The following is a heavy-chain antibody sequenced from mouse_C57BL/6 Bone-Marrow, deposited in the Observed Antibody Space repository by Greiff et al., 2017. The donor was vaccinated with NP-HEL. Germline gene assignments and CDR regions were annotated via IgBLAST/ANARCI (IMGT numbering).Heavy chain of an antibody. CDR3: VQMWDYDGDYYAMDY. CDR1: GYTFTSYW. J-gene: IGHJ4*01. Sequence: QVQLQQPGAELVKPGASVKLSCKASGYTFTSYWMQWVKQRPGQGLEWIGELDPSDSYTNYNQKFKGKATLTVDTSSSTAYMQLSSLTSGDSAVYYCVQMWDYDGDYYAMDYWGQGTSVTVSS. CDR2: LDPSDSYT. V-gene: IGHV1-50*01. D-gene: IGHD2-4*01.